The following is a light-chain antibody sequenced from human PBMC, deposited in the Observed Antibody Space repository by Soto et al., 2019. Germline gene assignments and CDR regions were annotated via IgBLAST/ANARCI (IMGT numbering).Light chain of an antibody. CDR1: QSLIHSDGRTY. J-gene: IGKJ1*01. V-gene: IGKV2-30*02. Sequence: EVVMTQSPLSLPVTFGQPASISCRSSQSLIHSDGRTYLKWFQQRPGQSPRSLIYEVSDPDSGVTDRFSGSGSGTDFRVKISRVDAEDVGVYYCKKGTHWPWTFGQGTEVEIK. CDR2: EVS. CDR3: KKGTHWPWT.